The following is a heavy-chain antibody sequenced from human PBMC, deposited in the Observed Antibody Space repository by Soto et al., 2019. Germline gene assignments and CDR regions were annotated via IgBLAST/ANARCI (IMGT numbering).Heavy chain of an antibody. Sequence: EVQLVESGGGLVQPGGSLRLSCAASEITLSDYSMNWVRQAPGKGLEWLSYISNSGTTIYYADSVKGRFTISRENAKNSLFLQMNSLRGEDTAVYYCARARLSDYWGQGTLVTVSS. V-gene: IGHV3-48*01. J-gene: IGHJ4*02. CDR3: ARARLSDY. D-gene: IGHD6-25*01. CDR1: EITLSDYS. CDR2: ISNSGTTI.